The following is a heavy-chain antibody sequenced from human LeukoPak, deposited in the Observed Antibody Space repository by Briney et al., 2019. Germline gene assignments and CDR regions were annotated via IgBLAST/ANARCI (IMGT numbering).Heavy chain of an antibody. Sequence: SETLSLTCAVYGGSFSGYYWSWIRQPPGKGLEWIGEINHSGSTNYNPSLKSRVTISVDTSMNQFSLKLSSVTAADTAVYYCARGYPTTEAYWGQGTLVTVCS. CDR3: ARGYPTTEAY. J-gene: IGHJ4*02. CDR2: INHSGST. CDR1: GGSFSGYY. V-gene: IGHV4-34*01. D-gene: IGHD1-14*01.